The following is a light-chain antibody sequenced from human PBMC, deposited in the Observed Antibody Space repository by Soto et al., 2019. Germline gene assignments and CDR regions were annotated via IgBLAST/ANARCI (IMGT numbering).Light chain of an antibody. J-gene: IGKJ5*01. CDR3: QKNSSVIT. CDR1: QGISNF. CDR2: AAS. Sequence: DIQMTQSPSSLSASVGDRVTITCRASQGISNFLAWYQQKPGKVPKLLISAASTLQSGVPSRFSGSGSGTDFIITITRLQAEDVATYYCQKNSSVITFGQGTRLEIK. V-gene: IGKV1-27*01.